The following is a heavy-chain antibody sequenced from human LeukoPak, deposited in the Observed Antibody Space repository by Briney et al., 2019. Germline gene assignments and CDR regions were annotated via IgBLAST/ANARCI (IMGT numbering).Heavy chain of an antibody. CDR3: ARRNYYDNSALDY. V-gene: IGHV4-39*01. J-gene: IGHJ4*02. Sequence: SETLSLTCTVSGGSISSRSYYWGWIRQPPGKGVEWIVSIYYSETTYYNPSLESRVTISVDTSKNQFSLKLSSVTAADTAVYYCARRNYYDNSALDYWGQGALVTVSS. CDR1: GGSISSRSYY. D-gene: IGHD3-22*01. CDR2: IYYSETT.